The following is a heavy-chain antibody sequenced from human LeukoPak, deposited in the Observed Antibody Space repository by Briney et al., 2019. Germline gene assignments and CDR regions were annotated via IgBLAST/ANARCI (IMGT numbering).Heavy chain of an antibody. CDR2: ISSSSSYI. V-gene: IGHV3-21*01. CDR1: GFTFSSYA. J-gene: IGHJ4*02. CDR3: ARGGAYDYVWGSYRHDY. D-gene: IGHD3-16*02. Sequence: KPGGSLRLSCAASGFTFSSYAMSWVRQAPGKGLEWVSSISSSSSYIYYADSVKGRFTISRDNAKNSLYLQMNSLRAEDTAVYYCARGGAYDYVWGSYRHDYWGQGTLVTVSS.